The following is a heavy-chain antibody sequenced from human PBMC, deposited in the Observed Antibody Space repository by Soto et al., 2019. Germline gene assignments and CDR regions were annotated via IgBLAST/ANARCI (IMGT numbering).Heavy chain of an antibody. J-gene: IGHJ6*02. D-gene: IGHD3-10*01. Sequence: QVQLVQSGAEVKKPGASVKVSCKASDYTFIRNGISWVRQAPGQGLEWMGWISAYNGNTEYAQKFQGRVTMTTDTSTSTAYMELRNLRSDDTAVYYCARDSATLVPGVWGQGTTVTVSS. CDR3: ARDSATLVPGV. CDR1: DYTFIRNG. V-gene: IGHV1-18*01. CDR2: ISAYNGNT.